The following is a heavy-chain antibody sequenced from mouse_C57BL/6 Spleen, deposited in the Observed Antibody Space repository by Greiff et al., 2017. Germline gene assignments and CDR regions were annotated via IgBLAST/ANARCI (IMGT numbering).Heavy chain of an antibody. CDR1: GFTFSDYG. Sequence: EVQLVESGGGLVKPGGSLTLSCAASGFTFSDYGMHWVRQAPEKGLEWVAYISSGSSTIYYADTVKGRFTISRDNAKNTLFLQMTSLRSEDTAMYYCARGGRGAMDYWGQGTSVTVSS. J-gene: IGHJ4*01. V-gene: IGHV5-17*01. CDR2: ISSGSSTI. D-gene: IGHD3-3*01. CDR3: ARGGRGAMDY.